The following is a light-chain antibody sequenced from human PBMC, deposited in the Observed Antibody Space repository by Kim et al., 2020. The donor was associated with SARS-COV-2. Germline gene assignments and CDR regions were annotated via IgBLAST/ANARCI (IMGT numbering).Light chain of an antibody. CDR3: QLSYTGPWV. CDR2: GTS. CDR1: TGAVTSGHS. J-gene: IGLJ3*02. Sequence: QAVVTQEPSVTVSPGGSVTLTCASSTGAVTSGHSPNWFQQKPGQAPKSLIYGTSNKHSWTPARFSGSLLGGKAALTLSGVQPEDEAVYYCQLSYTGPWVFGGGTQLTVL. V-gene: IGLV7-43*01.